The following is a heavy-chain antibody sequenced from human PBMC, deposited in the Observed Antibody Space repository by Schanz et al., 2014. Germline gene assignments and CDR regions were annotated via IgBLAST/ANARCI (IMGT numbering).Heavy chain of an antibody. CDR2: MYYNGSA. J-gene: IGHJ4*02. CDR1: GVSISSYY. Sequence: QVQLQESGPGLVNPSETLSLTCTVSGVSISSYYWSWIRQPPGKGLERFGYMYYNGSANYTPSLNSRVTISVDTSKNQFSLKVTSVTPADTAVYYCARGVLGSGYRQQYYFDHWGQGTLVTVSS. D-gene: IGHD3-3*01. V-gene: IGHV4-59*12. CDR3: ARGVLGSGYRQQYYFDH.